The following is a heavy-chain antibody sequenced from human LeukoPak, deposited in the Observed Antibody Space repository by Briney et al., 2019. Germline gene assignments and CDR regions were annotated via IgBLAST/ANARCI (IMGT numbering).Heavy chain of an antibody. D-gene: IGHD6-19*01. CDR2: ISGSGGSA. CDR1: GFTFNTYA. Sequence: GGSLRLSCAASGFTFNTYAMSWVRQAPGKGLEWVSVISGSGGSAQYADSVKGRFTITRDNSKNTLYLQMNSLRAEDTAVYYCARDRRPRGWYPNYGMDVWGQGTTVTVSS. CDR3: ARDRRPRGWYPNYGMDV. V-gene: IGHV3-23*01. J-gene: IGHJ6*02.